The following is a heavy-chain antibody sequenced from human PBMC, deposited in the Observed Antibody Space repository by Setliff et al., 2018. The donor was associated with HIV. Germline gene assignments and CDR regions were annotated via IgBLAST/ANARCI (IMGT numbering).Heavy chain of an antibody. CDR2: IYYSGST. CDR3: ARLEAYYNFWSAYLGAFDI. J-gene: IGHJ3*02. Sequence: SETLSLTCGVYGVSFSDYFWSWIRQSPGKGLEWIATIYYSGSTYYNPSLKSRVTISIHTSKNQFSLRLSSVSAADTAVYYCARLEAYYNFWSAYLGAFDIWGQGTMVTVS. CDR1: GVSFSDYF. V-gene: IGHV4-34*01. D-gene: IGHD3-3*01.